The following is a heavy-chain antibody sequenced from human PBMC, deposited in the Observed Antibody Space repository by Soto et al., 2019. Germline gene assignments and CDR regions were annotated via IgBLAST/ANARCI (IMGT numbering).Heavy chain of an antibody. CDR2: MNPNSGNT. D-gene: IGHD4-17*01. J-gene: IGHJ6*02. Sequence: QVQLVQSGAEVKKPGASVKVSCKASGYTFTSYDINWVRQATGQGLEWMGWMNPNSGNTGYAQKXQGRVTMTRNXXIXTXXMELSSLRSEDTAVYYCARGHDYGDYRDYYYGMDVWGQGTTVTVSS. V-gene: IGHV1-8*01. CDR3: ARGHDYGDYRDYYYGMDV. CDR1: GYTFTSYD.